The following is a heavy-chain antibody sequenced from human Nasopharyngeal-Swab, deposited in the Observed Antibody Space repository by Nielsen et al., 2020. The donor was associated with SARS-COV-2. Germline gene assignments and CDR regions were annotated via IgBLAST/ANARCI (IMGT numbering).Heavy chain of an antibody. V-gene: IGHV3-21*01. CDR2: ISSYSSDI. D-gene: IGHD2-21*01. CDR3: ARDVYCGGCDCYFDAIDI. Sequence: GASLKISCAASGFLFSSYGMNWVRQAPGKGLEWVSSISSYSSDINYADSLKGRFTISRDNAKNSLYLQMNSLRAEDTAVYYCARDVYCGGCDCYFDAIDIWGQGTMVTVSS. J-gene: IGHJ3*02. CDR1: GFLFSSYG.